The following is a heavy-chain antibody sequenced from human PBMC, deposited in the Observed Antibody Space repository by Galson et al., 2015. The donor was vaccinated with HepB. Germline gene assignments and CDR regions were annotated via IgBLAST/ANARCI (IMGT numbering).Heavy chain of an antibody. CDR1: GYTFTSYA. CDR2: INAGNGNT. D-gene: IGHD3-9*01. Sequence: SVKVSCKASGYTFTSYAMHWVRQAPGQRLEWMGWINAGNGNTKYSQKFQGRVTITRDTSASTAYMELSSLRSEDTAVYYCARATPQGVRYFDWFYWGQGTLVTVSS. J-gene: IGHJ4*02. CDR3: ARATPQGVRYFDWFY. V-gene: IGHV1-3*01.